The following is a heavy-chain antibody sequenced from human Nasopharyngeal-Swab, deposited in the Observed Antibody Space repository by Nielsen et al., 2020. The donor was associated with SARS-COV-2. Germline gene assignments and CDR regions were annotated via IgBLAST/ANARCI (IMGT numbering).Heavy chain of an antibody. CDR1: GGSISSGGYY. Sequence: SQTLSLTCAVSGGSISSGGYYWSWSRQHPGTGLEWIGYIYYSGSTYYNPSLKSRVTISVDTSKNQFSLKLNSVTAADTAVYYCARIRIPGWLTTVTKGAFDIWGQGTMVTVSS. V-gene: IGHV4-31*02. J-gene: IGHJ3*02. CDR3: ARIRIPGWLTTVTKGAFDI. CDR2: IYYSGST. D-gene: IGHD4-17*01.